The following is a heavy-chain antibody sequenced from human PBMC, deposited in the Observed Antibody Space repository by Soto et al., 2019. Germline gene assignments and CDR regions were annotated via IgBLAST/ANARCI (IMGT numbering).Heavy chain of an antibody. V-gene: IGHV4-59*01. CDR1: GGSISSYY. Sequence: PSGTLSLTCTVSGGSISSYYWSWIRQPPGKGLEWIGYIYYSGSTNYNPSLKSRVTISVDTSKNQFSLKLSSVTAADTAVYYCASGYYYGSGAYYYYGMDVWGQGTTVTVSS. J-gene: IGHJ6*02. CDR3: ASGYYYGSGAYYYYGMDV. D-gene: IGHD3-10*01. CDR2: IYYSGST.